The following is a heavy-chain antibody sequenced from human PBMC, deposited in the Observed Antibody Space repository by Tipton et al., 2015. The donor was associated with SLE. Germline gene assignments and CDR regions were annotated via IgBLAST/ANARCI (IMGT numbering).Heavy chain of an antibody. CDR3: AREERNGHLNYLDF. V-gene: IGHV4-38-2*02. CDR2: IYQSGST. Sequence: TLSLTCAVSGYSISSGYYWGWIRQPPGKGLEWIGSIYQSGSTYYNPSLKSRVTISVDTSKNQFSLKLSSMTAADTAVYFCAREERNGHLNYLDFWGQGTLVPVSS. CDR1: GYSISSGYY. D-gene: IGHD2-8*01. J-gene: IGHJ4*02.